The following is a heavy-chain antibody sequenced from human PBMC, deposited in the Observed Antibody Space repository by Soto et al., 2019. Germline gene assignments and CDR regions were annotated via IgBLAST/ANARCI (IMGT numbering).Heavy chain of an antibody. Sequence: LRLSCAASGFTFSSYAMSWVRQAPGKGLEWVSAISGSGGSTYYADSVKGRFTISRDNSKDTLYLQMNSLRVEDTAVYYCAKGTLDFGVVEWDNWFDPWGQGTLVTVSS. V-gene: IGHV3-23*01. CDR1: GFTFSSYA. CDR3: AKGTLDFGVVEWDNWFDP. CDR2: ISGSGGST. J-gene: IGHJ5*02. D-gene: IGHD3-3*01.